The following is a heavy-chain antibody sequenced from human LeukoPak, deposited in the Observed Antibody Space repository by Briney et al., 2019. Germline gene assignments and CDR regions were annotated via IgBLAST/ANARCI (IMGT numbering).Heavy chain of an antibody. Sequence: PSETLSLTCTVSGGSISSYYWSWIRQPPGKGLEWIGYIYYSGSTNYNPSLKSRVTISVDTSKNQFSLKLSSVTAADTAVYYCARVRGLRFLEWPLGFMDVWGKGTTVTVSS. J-gene: IGHJ6*03. D-gene: IGHD3-3*01. CDR3: ARVRGLRFLEWPLGFMDV. V-gene: IGHV4-59*01. CDR2: IYYSGST. CDR1: GGSISSYY.